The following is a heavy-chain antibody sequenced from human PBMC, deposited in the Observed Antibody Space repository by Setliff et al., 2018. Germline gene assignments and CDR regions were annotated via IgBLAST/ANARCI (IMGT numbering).Heavy chain of an antibody. J-gene: IGHJ4*02. V-gene: IGHV4-59*01. D-gene: IGHD6-19*01. CDR3: ARKVEQWLTPHFDY. CDR2: VHFTGST. CDR1: GASIRNSY. Sequence: SETLSLTCNVSGASIRNSYWTWIRQPPGKGLEWIGYVHFTGSTNYNPSLKSRVTMSVDVSKSQFSLRLSSVTAADTAVYYCARKVEQWLTPHFDYWGQGALVTVSS.